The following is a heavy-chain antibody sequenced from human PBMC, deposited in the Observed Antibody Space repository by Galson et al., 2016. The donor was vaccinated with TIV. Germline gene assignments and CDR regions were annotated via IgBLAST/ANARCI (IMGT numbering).Heavy chain of an antibody. D-gene: IGHD5-24*01. CDR3: AKETIQPRYYFDY. CDR1: EFTFSNYA. Sequence: SLRLSCAASEFTFSNYAMNWVRQAPGKGLEWVSAISGSGGSTYYADSVKGRFTISRDNSKNTLYLQMNSLRAEDTAVYYCAKETIQPRYYFDYWGQGTLVTVSS. V-gene: IGHV3-23*01. J-gene: IGHJ4*02. CDR2: ISGSGGST.